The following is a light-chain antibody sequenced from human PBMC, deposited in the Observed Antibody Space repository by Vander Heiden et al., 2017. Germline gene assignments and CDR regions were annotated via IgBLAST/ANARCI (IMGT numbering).Light chain of an antibody. Sequence: EIVLTQSPDTLSLSPGERAPLSCRASESVSCIYFAWYQQKPGQAPRLLISSTSSRATGIPDRFSGSGSGTDFTLTIRRLEPDDFAIYYCQQYSKSPITFGGGTKVEIK. CDR3: QQYSKSPIT. CDR2: STS. CDR1: ESVSCIY. V-gene: IGKV3-20*01. J-gene: IGKJ4*01.